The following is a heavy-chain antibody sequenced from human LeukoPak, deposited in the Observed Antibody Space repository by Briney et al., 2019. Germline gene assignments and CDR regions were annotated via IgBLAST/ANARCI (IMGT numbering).Heavy chain of an antibody. J-gene: IGHJ3*02. Sequence: PGGSLRLSCAASGFTFSSYSMNWVRQAPGKGLEWVSSISSSSSYIYYADSVKGRFAISRDNAKNSLYLQMNSLRAEDTAVYYCARDLTRLDAFDIWGRGTMVTVSS. CDR3: ARDLTRLDAFDI. CDR2: ISSSSSYI. V-gene: IGHV3-21*01. CDR1: GFTFSSYS.